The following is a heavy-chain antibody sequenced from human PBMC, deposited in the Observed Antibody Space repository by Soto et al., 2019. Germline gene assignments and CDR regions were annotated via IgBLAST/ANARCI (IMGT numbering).Heavy chain of an antibody. CDR2: IVVVNGNT. CDR1: GFSFRDSA. J-gene: IGHJ6*02. V-gene: IGHV1-58*01. Sequence: ELVQSGPEAREPGTSVKVTCRASGFSFRDSAVQWVRQGRGLRLEWIGWIVVVNGNTNYAPRFEGRVTLTRDASTSTSHMELTSLSSDHTAVYFCAVTDLPFRPLTEPTENGMDVWGQGTTVTVSS. D-gene: IGHD2-8*01. CDR3: AVTDLPFRPLTEPTENGMDV.